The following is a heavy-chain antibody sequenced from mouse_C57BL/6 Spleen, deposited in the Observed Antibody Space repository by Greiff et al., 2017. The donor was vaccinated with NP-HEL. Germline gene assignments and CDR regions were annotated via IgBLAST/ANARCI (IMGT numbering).Heavy chain of an antibody. J-gene: IGHJ2*01. Sequence: VQLQQSGPELVQPGASVKISCKASGYSFTGYYMNWVKQSPEKSLEWIGEINPSSGGSTSNQKFKAKATLTVDKSSSTAYMQLKSLTSEDTAVYYCERRSYGSNPLDYWGQGTTLTVAS. CDR1: GYSFTGYY. CDR3: ERRSYGSNPLDY. CDR2: INPSSGGS. D-gene: IGHD1-1*01. V-gene: IGHV1-42*01.